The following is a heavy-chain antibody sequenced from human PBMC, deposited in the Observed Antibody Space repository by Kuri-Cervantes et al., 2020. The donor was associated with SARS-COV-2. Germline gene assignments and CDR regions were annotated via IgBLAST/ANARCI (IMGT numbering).Heavy chain of an antibody. CDR1: GGSFSGYY. Sequence: GSLRLSCAVYGGSFSGYYWSWIRQPPGKGLEWIGEISHSGSTNYNPSLKSRVTISVDTSKNQFSLKLSSVTAADTAVYYCARVGHHFSTDFWSGYREASNWFDPWGQGTLVTVSS. J-gene: IGHJ5*02. CDR3: ARVGHHFSTDFWSGYREASNWFDP. V-gene: IGHV4-34*01. CDR2: ISHSGST. D-gene: IGHD3-3*01.